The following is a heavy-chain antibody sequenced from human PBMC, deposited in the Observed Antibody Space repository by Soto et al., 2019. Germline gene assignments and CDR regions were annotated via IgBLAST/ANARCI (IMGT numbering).Heavy chain of an antibody. CDR3: AKVDQYVSGSLGIFDP. J-gene: IGHJ5*02. CDR2: FYDLDGT. CDR1: GFTVSGKKY. Sequence: PGGSLRLSCAVFGFTVSGKKYVAWVRQAPGKGLEWVSGFYDLDGTYYADSVKGRFTTSSDSSRATVYPQMNSLRPDDTAVYYCAKVDQYVSGSLGIFDPWGEGTLVTVSS. D-gene: IGHD3-10*01. V-gene: IGHV3-53*01.